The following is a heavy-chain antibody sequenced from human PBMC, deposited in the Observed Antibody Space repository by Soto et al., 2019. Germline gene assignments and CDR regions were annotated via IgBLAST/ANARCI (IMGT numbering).Heavy chain of an antibody. J-gene: IGHJ2*01. Sequence: GGTLRLSCAASGFTFSDYYMSWIGQCPGKGRERVSYISSSSSYTNYADSLKDRFTISRDNAKNSLYLQMNSLRAEDTAAHYCARASGLQVPRLLWYFDLWGRGTLVTVSS. D-gene: IGHD3-22*01. V-gene: IGHV3-11*06. CDR1: GFTFSDYY. CDR2: ISSSSSYT. CDR3: ARASGLQVPRLLWYFDL.